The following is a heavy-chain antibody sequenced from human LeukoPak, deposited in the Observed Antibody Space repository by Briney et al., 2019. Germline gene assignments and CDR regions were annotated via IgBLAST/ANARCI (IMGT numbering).Heavy chain of an antibody. D-gene: IGHD6-19*01. J-gene: IGHJ6*03. CDR1: GFTFSSYM. V-gene: IGHV3-21*01. CDR2: ISSSSSYI. CDR3: ARVRYSSGWTDYYYYYMDV. Sequence: PGGSLRLSCAASGFTFSSYMMNWVRQAPGKGLEWVSSISSSSSYIYYADSVKGRFTISRDNAKNSLYLQMNSLRAEDTAVYYCARVRYSSGWTDYYYYYMDVWGKGTTVTISS.